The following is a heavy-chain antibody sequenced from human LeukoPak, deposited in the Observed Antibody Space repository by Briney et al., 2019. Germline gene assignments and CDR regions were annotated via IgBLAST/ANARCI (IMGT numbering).Heavy chain of an antibody. CDR1: GFTFSSYW. J-gene: IGHJ4*02. D-gene: IGHD1-26*01. V-gene: IGHV3-7*01. CDR3: ASDEIHSGSYPGSDY. CDR2: IKQDGSEK. Sequence: GGSLRLSCAASGFTFSSYWMSWVRQAPGKGLEWVANIKQDGSEKYYVDSVKGRFTISRDNAKNLLYLQMNSLRAEDTAVYYCASDEIHSGSYPGSDYWGQGTLVTVSS.